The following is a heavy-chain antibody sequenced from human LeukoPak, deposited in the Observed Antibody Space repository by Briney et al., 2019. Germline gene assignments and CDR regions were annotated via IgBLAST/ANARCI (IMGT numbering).Heavy chain of an antibody. V-gene: IGHV4-30-2*01. J-gene: IGHJ4*02. D-gene: IGHD5-12*01. CDR2: IYHSGST. CDR3: ARGGVVATI. CDR1: GGSISSGGYS. Sequence: SETLSLTCAVSGGSISSGGYSWSWIRQPPGKGLEWIGYIYHSGSTCYNPSLKSRVTISVDRSKNQFSLKLSSVTAADTAVYYCARGGVVATIWGQGTLVTVSS.